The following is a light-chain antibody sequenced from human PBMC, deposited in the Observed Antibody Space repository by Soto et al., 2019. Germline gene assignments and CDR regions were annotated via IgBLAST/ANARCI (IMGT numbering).Light chain of an antibody. J-gene: IGLJ2*01. CDR2: EVS. Sequence: QSALTQPASVSDSPGQSITISCTGTSSDVGGSNYVSWYQQHPGKAPKLMIYEVSNRPSGVSNRFSGFKSGNTASLTISGLQAEDEADYYCSSYTSSSTLVVFGGGTKLTVL. CDR1: SSDVGGSNY. CDR3: SSYTSSSTLVV. V-gene: IGLV2-14*01.